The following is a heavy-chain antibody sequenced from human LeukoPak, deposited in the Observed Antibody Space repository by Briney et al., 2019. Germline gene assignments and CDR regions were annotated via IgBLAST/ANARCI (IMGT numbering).Heavy chain of an antibody. J-gene: IGHJ4*02. D-gene: IGHD6-19*01. CDR2: ISSSGSTI. Sequence: GGSLRLSCAASGFTFSDYYMSWIRQAPGKGLEWVSYISSSGSTIYYADSVKGRFTISRDNAKNSLYQQMISLRAEDTAVYYCARRAVAGYYFDYWGQGTLVTVSS. CDR3: ARRAVAGYYFDY. V-gene: IGHV3-11*01. CDR1: GFTFSDYY.